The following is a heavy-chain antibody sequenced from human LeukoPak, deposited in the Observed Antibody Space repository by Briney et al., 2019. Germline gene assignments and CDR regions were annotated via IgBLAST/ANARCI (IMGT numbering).Heavy chain of an antibody. Sequence: GGSLRLSCAASGFTFSDYYMSWIRQAPGKGLEWVSYISSSGSTIYYADSVKGRFTISRDNAKNSLYLQMNSLRAEDTAVYYCASGLKRWLQVFDYWGQGTLVTVSS. D-gene: IGHD5-24*01. CDR3: ASGLKRWLQVFDY. V-gene: IGHV3-11*04. J-gene: IGHJ4*02. CDR2: ISSSGSTI. CDR1: GFTFSDYY.